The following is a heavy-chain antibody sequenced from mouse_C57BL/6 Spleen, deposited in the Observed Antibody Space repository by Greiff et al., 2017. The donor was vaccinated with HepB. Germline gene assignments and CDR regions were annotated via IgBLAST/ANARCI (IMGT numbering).Heavy chain of an antibody. D-gene: IGHD2-2*01. V-gene: IGHV3-6*01. Sequence: EVQRVESGPGLVKPSQSLSLTCSVTGYSITSGYYWNWIRQFPGNKLEWMGYISYDGSNNYNPSLKNRISITRDTSKNQFFLKLNSVTTEDTATYYCARRYGYGWYFDVWGTGTTVTVSS. CDR2: ISYDGSN. J-gene: IGHJ1*03. CDR1: GYSITSGYY. CDR3: ARRYGYGWYFDV.